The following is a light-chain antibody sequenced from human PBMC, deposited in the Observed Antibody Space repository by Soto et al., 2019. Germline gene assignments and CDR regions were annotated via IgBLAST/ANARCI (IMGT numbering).Light chain of an antibody. CDR3: SSYTSSSTLSYV. Sequence: QSALTQPASVSGSPGQSITISCTGTSSDVGGYNYVSWYQQHPGKAPKLMIYDVSNRPSGVSNRFSGSKSGNTASLTISGLQTEDGADYYCSSYTSSSTLSYVFGTGTKVTVL. V-gene: IGLV2-14*01. J-gene: IGLJ1*01. CDR2: DVS. CDR1: SSDVGGYNY.